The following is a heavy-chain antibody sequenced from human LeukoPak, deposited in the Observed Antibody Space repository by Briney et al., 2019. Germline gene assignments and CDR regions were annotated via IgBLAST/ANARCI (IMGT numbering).Heavy chain of an antibody. CDR2: INPSGGST. J-gene: IGHJ1*01. Sequence: ASVKVSCKASGYTFTSYYMHWVRQAPGQGLEWMGIINPSGGSTNYAQKFQGRVTMTRDTSTSTVYMELSSLRSEDTAVYYCARVAMVRGVDEYFQHWGQGTLVTVSS. V-gene: IGHV1-46*01. CDR1: GYTFTSYY. CDR3: ARVAMVRGVDEYFQH. D-gene: IGHD3-10*01.